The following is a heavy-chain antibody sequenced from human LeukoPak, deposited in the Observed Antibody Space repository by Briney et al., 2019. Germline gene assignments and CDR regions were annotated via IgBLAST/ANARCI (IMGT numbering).Heavy chain of an antibody. D-gene: IGHD2/OR15-2a*01. CDR2: ISGSGGSS. CDR3: AKDRVSPGFNLFDP. V-gene: IGHV3-23*01. Sequence: PGGSLRLSCAASGFTFTNYAMNWVRQAPGKGLEWVSAISGSGGSSSYADSVKGRFTISRDNSKSTLFLQMNSLRAEDTAIYYCAKDRVSPGFNLFDPWGQGTLVTVSS. CDR1: GFTFTNYA. J-gene: IGHJ5*02.